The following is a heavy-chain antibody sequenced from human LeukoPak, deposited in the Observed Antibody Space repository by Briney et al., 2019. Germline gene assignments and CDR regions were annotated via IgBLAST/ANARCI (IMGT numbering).Heavy chain of an antibody. CDR1: GGTFSSYA. D-gene: IGHD6-19*01. V-gene: IGHV1-18*01. CDR2: ISAYNGNT. CDR3: ARDYDIAVGGGY. J-gene: IGHJ4*02. Sequence: ASVKVSCKASGGTFSSYAISWVRQAPGQGLEWMGWISAYNGNTNYAQKLQGRVTMTTDTSTSTAYMELRSLRSDDTAVYYCARDYDIAVGGGYWGQGTLVTVSS.